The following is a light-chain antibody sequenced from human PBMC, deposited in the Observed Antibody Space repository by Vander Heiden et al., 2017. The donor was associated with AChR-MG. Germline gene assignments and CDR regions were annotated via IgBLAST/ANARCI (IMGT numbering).Light chain of an antibody. Sequence: SYELTHPPSVSVSPGQTASITCSGDKLGDKYACWYQQKPGQSPVLVIYQDSKRPSGIPERFSGSNSGNTATLTISGTQAMDEADYYCQAWDSSTFVVVGGGTKLTVL. J-gene: IGLJ2*01. CDR2: QDS. CDR1: KLGDKY. V-gene: IGLV3-1*01. CDR3: QAWDSSTFVV.